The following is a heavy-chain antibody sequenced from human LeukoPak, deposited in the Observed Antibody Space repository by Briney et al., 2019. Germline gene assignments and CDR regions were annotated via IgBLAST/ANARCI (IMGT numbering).Heavy chain of an antibody. CDR2: ISSSGSTI. CDR3: ARSAAAGTFPDY. CDR1: GFTFSSFE. Sequence: RGSLRLSCAASGFTFSSFEMNWVRQAPGKGLEWVSYISSSGSTIYYADSVKGRFTISRDNAKNSLYLQMNSLRVEDTAVYYCARSAAAGTFPDYWGQGTLVTVSS. J-gene: IGHJ4*02. V-gene: IGHV3-48*03. D-gene: IGHD6-13*01.